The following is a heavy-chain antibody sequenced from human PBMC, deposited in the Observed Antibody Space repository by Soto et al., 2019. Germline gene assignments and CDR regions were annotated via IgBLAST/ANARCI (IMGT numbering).Heavy chain of an antibody. V-gene: IGHV3-48*03. CDR3: ARDRFSLVVAATLGDAFDI. J-gene: IGHJ3*02. CDR2: ISSSGSTI. Sequence: EVQLVESGGGLVQPGGSLRLSCAASGFTFSSFEMNWVRQAPGKGLEWVPYISSSGSTIYYADSVKGRFTISRDNAKNSLYLQMNSLRAEDTAVYYCARDRFSLVVAATLGDAFDIWGQGTMVTVSS. D-gene: IGHD2-15*01. CDR1: GFTFSSFE.